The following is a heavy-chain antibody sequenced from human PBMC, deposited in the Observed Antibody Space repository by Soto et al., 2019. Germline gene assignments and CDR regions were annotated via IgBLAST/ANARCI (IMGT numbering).Heavy chain of an antibody. CDR1: GFRFSTYW. CDR3: ARDSAPYYYYYYMDV. V-gene: IGHV3-64*04. Sequence: PGGSLRLSCAGSGFRFSTYWMGWVRQAPGKRLEYVSNISRNGGSTYYADSVKGRFTISRDNSKNTLYLQMNSLRAEDTAVYYCARDSAPYYYYYYMDVWGKGTTVTVSS. J-gene: IGHJ6*03. CDR2: ISRNGGST.